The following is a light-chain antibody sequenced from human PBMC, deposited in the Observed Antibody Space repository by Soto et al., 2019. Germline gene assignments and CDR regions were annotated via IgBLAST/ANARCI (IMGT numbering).Light chain of an antibody. V-gene: IGKV4-1*01. CDR1: QSVLHSPTNNNY. J-gene: IGKJ1*01. CDR2: WAS. CDR3: HQYYSIPRT. Sequence: DIVMTQSPDSLAVSLGEMATINCKSSQSVLHSPTNNNYLAWYQKKPGQPPKLLIYWASTRKSGVPDRFSGSGAGMDFTLTINSLQAEDAAVYYCHQYYSIPRTFGQGTKVEIK.